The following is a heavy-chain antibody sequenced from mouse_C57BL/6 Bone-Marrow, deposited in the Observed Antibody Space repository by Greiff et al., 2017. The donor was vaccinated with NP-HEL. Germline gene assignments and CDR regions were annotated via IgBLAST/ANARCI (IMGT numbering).Heavy chain of an antibody. CDR3: TGGYYGNYWDY. V-gene: IGHV14-4*01. CDR1: GFNIKDDY. CDR2: IDPENGDT. Sequence: EVKLQESGAELVRPGASVKLSCTASGFNIKDDYMHWVKQRPEQGLEWIGWIDPENGDTEYASKFQGKATITADTSSNTAYLQLSSLTSEDTAVYYCTGGYYGNYWDYWGQGTTLAVSS. J-gene: IGHJ2*01. D-gene: IGHD2-1*01.